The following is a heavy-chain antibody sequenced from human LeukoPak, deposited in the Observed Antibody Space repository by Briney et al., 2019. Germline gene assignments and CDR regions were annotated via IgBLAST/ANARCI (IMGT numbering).Heavy chain of an antibody. D-gene: IGHD6-6*01. J-gene: IGHJ6*03. CDR3: ARVSSFYYYYMDV. CDR2: IKQDGSEK. V-gene: IGHV3-7*01. Sequence: GGSLRLSCAASGFTFSSYRMSWVRQAPGKGLEWVANIKQDGSEKYYVDSVKGRFTISRDNAKNSLYLQMNSLRAEDTAVYYCARVSSFYYYYMDVWGKGTTVTVSS. CDR1: GFTFSSYR.